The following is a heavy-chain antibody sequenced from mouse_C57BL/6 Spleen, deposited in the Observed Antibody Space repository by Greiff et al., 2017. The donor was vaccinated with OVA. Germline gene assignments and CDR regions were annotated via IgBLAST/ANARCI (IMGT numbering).Heavy chain of an antibody. CDR1: GYAFSSSW. CDR3: ARSETGVDY. J-gene: IGHJ2*01. D-gene: IGHD4-1*01. V-gene: IGHV1-82*01. Sequence: VQLQQSGPELVKPGASVKISCKASGYAFSSSWMNWVKQRPGKGLEWIGRIYPGDGDTNYNGKFKGKATLTADKSSSTAYMQLSSLTSEDSAVYFCARSETGVDYWGQGTTLTVSS. CDR2: IYPGDGDT.